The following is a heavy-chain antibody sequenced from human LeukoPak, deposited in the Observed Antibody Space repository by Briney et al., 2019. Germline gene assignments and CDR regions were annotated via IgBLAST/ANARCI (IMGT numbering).Heavy chain of an antibody. CDR2: IIPIFGTA. D-gene: IGHD6-13*01. V-gene: IGHV1-69*13. Sequence: PVKVSCKASGGTFSSYAISWVRQAPGQGLEWMGGIIPIFGTANYAQKFQGRVTITADESTSTAYMELSSLRSEDTAVYYCARSSSWYEAFDYWGQGTLVTVSS. CDR1: GGTFSSYA. J-gene: IGHJ4*02. CDR3: ARSSSWYEAFDY.